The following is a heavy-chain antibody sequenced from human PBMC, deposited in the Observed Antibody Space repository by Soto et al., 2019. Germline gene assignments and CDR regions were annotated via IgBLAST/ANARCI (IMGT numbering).Heavy chain of an antibody. CDR3: ARERGSSSSGRTKFDY. CDR2: IIPILGIA. CDR1: GGTFSSYT. J-gene: IGHJ4*02. Sequence: QVQLVQSGAEVKKPGSSVKVSCKASGGTFSSYTISWVRQAPGQGLEWMGRIIPILGIANYAKKFQGRVTITADKSTSTAYMELSSLRSEDTAVYYCARERGSSSSGRTKFDYWGQGTLVTVSS. V-gene: IGHV1-69*08. D-gene: IGHD6-6*01.